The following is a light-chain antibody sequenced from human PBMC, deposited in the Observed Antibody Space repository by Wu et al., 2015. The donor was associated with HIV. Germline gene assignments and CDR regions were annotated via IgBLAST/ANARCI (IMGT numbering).Light chain of an antibody. CDR2: GAS. V-gene: IGKV3-15*01. J-gene: IGKJ2*03. CDR1: QSVNSK. CDR3: QQYNNWRRS. Sequence: EVLMTQSPATLSVSPGERATLSCRASQSVNSKLAWYQQKPGQAPRLLIYGASTRATGIPARFSGSGSGTEFTLTISSLQSEDFAVYYCQQYNNWRRSFGQGTKLEIK.